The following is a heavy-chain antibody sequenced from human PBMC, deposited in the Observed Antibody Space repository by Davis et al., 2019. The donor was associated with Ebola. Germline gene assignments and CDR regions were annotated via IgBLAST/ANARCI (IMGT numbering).Heavy chain of an antibody. J-gene: IGHJ6*02. CDR2: ITNNGGST. Sequence: GGSLRLSCSVSGFMFSSYAMHWVRQAPGKGLQYVSGITNNGGSTYYADSVKGRFTISRDNSKNTLYLQMNSLRAEDTAVYYCAKDSFPRGGMDVWGQGTTVTVSS. CDR1: GFMFSSYA. CDR3: AKDSFPRGGMDV. V-gene: IGHV3-64*04.